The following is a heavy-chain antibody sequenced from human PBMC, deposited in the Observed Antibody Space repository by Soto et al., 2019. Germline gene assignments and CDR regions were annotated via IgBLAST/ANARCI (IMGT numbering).Heavy chain of an antibody. D-gene: IGHD3-22*01. J-gene: IGHJ4*02. CDR1: GFTFSSYW. Sequence: EVQLVESGGGLVQPGGSLRLSCAASGFTFSSYWMQWVRQAPEKGLVWVSRINSDGSSKTYADSVKGRFIISRDNAKNTLYLQMNSLRDEDTAVYYCARPRYDDSGTPFHHWGQGTLVTVSS. CDR2: INSDGSSK. V-gene: IGHV3-74*01. CDR3: ARPRYDDSGTPFHH.